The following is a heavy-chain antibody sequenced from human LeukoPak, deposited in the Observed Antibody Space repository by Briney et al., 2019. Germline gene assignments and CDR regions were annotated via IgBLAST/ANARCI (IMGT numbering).Heavy chain of an antibody. CDR3: ARLFWSGYYLGFDP. D-gene: IGHD3-3*01. CDR1: GGSISSSSYY. CDR2: VYYSGST. Sequence: SETLSLTCTVSGGSISSSSYYWGWIRQPPGKGLEWTGSVYYSGSTHYNPSLKSRVTISVDTSKNQFSLKLSSVTAADTAVYYCARLFWSGYYLGFDPWGQGTLVTVSS. V-gene: IGHV4-39*01. J-gene: IGHJ5*02.